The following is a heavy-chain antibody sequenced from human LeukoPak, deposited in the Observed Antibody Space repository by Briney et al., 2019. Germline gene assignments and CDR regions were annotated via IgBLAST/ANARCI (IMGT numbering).Heavy chain of an antibody. Sequence: GGSLRLSCAASGFTFDDYAMHWVRQAPVKDLEWVSGISWNSGSIGYADSVKGRFTISRDNSKNTLYLQMNSLRAEDTAVYYCAVGGYYYDSSGSPFDYWGQGTLVTVSS. V-gene: IGHV3-9*01. D-gene: IGHD3-22*01. CDR2: ISWNSGSI. CDR3: AVGGYYYDSSGSPFDY. CDR1: GFTFDDYA. J-gene: IGHJ4*02.